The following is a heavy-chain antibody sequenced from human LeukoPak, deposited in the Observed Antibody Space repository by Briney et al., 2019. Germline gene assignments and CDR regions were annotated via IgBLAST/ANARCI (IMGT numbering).Heavy chain of an antibody. V-gene: IGHV3-30*01. J-gene: IGHJ6*02. Sequence: PGRSLRLSCAASGFTFSSYAMHWVRQAPGKGLEWVAVISYDGSNKYYADSVKGRFTISRDNSKNTLYLQMNSLRAEDTAVYYCARDLDSGGNTRYGMDVWGQGTTVTVSS. CDR3: ARDLDSGGNTRYGMDV. D-gene: IGHD4/OR15-4a*01. CDR1: GFTFSSYA. CDR2: ISYDGSNK.